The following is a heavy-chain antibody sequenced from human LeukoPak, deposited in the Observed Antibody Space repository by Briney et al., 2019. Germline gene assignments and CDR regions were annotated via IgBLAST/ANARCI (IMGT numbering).Heavy chain of an antibody. CDR2: MNPNSGNT. D-gene: IGHD2-2*01. Sequence: ASVKVSCKASGYTFTSYDINWVRQATGQGLEWMGWMNPNSGNTGYAQKFQGRVTMTRNTSISTAYMELSSLRSEDTAVYYCAKVRSTSSLYYYYYYMDVWGKGTTVTVSS. CDR3: AKVRSTSSLYYYYYYMDV. CDR1: GYTFTSYD. V-gene: IGHV1-8*01. J-gene: IGHJ6*03.